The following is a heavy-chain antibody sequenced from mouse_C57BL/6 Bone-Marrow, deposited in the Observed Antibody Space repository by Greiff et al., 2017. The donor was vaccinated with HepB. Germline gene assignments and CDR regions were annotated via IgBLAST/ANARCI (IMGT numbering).Heavy chain of an antibody. Sequence: QVQLQQPGAELVMPGASVKLSCKASGYTFTSYWMHWVKQRPGQGLEWIGEIDPSDSYTNYNQKFKGKSTLTVDKSSSTAYMQLSSLTSEDSAVYYCARSKYYGPYYYAMDYWGQGTSVTVSS. D-gene: IGHD1-1*01. CDR1: GYTFTSYW. V-gene: IGHV1-69*01. CDR2: IDPSDSYT. CDR3: ARSKYYGPYYYAMDY. J-gene: IGHJ4*01.